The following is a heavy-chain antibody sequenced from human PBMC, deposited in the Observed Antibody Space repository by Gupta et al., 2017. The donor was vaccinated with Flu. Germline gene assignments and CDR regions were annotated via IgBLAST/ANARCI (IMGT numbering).Heavy chain of an antibody. D-gene: IGHD6-19*01. CDR3: ARGLGLVRGGHYGMDV. CDR1: GGSFSGYY. CDR2: INHSGST. J-gene: IGHJ6*02. Sequence: QVQLQQWGAGLLTPSETLSLTCAVYGGSFSGYYWSWIRQPPGKGLEWIGEINHSGSTNYNPSLKSRVTISVDTSKNQFSLKLSSVTAADTAVYYCARGLGLVRGGHYGMDVWGQGTTVTVSS. V-gene: IGHV4-34*01.